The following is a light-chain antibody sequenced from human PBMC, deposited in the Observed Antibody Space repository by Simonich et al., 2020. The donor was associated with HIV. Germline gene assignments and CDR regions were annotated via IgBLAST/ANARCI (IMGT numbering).Light chain of an antibody. V-gene: IGKV3-20*01. CDR2: GAS. J-gene: IGKJ5*01. CDR1: QSVSSSY. Sequence: EIVLTQSPGTLSLSPGERATLSCRASQSVSSSYLAWYQQKPGQAPRLLIYGASTRATGIPAGFSGSVSGTEFTLTSSSMQSEDFAVYYCQQYGSSPITFGQGTRLEIK. CDR3: QQYGSSPIT.